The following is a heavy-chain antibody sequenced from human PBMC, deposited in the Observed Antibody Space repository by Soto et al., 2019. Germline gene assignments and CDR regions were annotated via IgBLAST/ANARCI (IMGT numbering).Heavy chain of an antibody. D-gene: IGHD3-22*01. CDR3: AREGYYDSSGYYLWCAFAI. V-gene: IGHV3-30-3*01. CDR1: GFTFSSYA. Sequence: GGSLRLSCAASGFTFSSYAMHWVRQAPGKGLEWVAVISYDGSNKYYADSVKGRFTISRDNSKNTLYLQMNSLRAEDTAVYYCAREGYYDSSGYYLWCAFAIWGQGTMVTVSS. CDR2: ISYDGSNK. J-gene: IGHJ3*02.